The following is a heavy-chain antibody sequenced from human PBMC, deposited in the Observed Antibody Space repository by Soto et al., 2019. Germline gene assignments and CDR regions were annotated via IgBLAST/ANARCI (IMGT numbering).Heavy chain of an antibody. CDR2: IYYSGST. CDR1: GGSISSSSYY. Sequence: QLQLQESGPGLVKPSETLSLTCTVSGGSISSSSYYWGWIRQPPGKGLEWIGSIYYSGSTYYNPAHQSRVTISVATSKNQFSLKLSSVTAADTAVYYCARLAWIQLLYYFDYWGQGTLVTVSS. D-gene: IGHD5-18*01. V-gene: IGHV4-39*01. CDR3: ARLAWIQLLYYFDY. J-gene: IGHJ4*02.